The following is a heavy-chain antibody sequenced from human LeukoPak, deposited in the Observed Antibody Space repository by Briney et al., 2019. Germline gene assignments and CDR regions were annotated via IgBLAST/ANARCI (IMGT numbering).Heavy chain of an antibody. Sequence: SETLSLTCAVYGGSFSGYYWGWIRQPPGKGLEWIGSIYYSGSTYYNPSLKSRVTIPVDTSKNQFSLKLSSVTAADTAVYYCATLSVARIAARNYWGQGTLVTVSS. CDR3: ATLSVARIAARNY. V-gene: IGHV4-39*01. CDR1: GGSFSGYY. J-gene: IGHJ4*02. CDR2: IYYSGST. D-gene: IGHD6-6*01.